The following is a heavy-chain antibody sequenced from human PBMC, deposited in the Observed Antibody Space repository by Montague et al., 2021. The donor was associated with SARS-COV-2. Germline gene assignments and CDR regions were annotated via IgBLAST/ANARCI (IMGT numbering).Heavy chain of an antibody. Sequence: SETLSLTCAVSGASFSGYYWSWIRQPPGKGLEWIGEINHSGSTNYNPSLKSRVTISVDTSKNQFSLKLSSVTAADTAVYYCARGSSFVTIFGVVITDPLFDYWGQGTLVTVSS. J-gene: IGHJ4*02. CDR3: ARGSSFVTIFGVVITDPLFDY. V-gene: IGHV4-34*01. CDR2: INHSGST. D-gene: IGHD3-3*01. CDR1: GASFSGYY.